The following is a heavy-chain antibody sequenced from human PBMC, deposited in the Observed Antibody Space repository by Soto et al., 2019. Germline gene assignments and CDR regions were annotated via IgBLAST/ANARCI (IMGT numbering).Heavy chain of an antibody. D-gene: IGHD6-13*01. CDR1: GDYISSHY. V-gene: IGHV4-59*08. J-gene: IGHJ2*01. Sequence: QVQLQESGPGLVKPSETLSLTCTVSGDYISSHYWSWIRQPPGKGLEWIGYVYHSGKTDSNPSLQSRVTISMDTSKNRISLSLTSVTAADAAVYYCARPKGIAPAIWYFDLWGRGTLVTVSS. CDR3: ARPKGIAPAIWYFDL. CDR2: VYHSGKT.